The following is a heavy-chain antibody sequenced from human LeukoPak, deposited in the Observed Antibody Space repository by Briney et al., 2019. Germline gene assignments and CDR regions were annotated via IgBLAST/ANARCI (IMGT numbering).Heavy chain of an antibody. Sequence: PGGSLRLSCAASGFNFTNYGVTWVRQAPGKGLEWVAVISYDGSNKYYADSVKGRFTISRDNSKNTLYLQMNSLRAEDTAVYYCARDYVPYDYVWGSYRSVSWYYYMDVWGKGTTVTVSS. CDR1: GFNFTNYG. CDR3: ARDYVPYDYVWGSYRSVSWYYYMDV. CDR2: ISYDGSNK. J-gene: IGHJ6*03. V-gene: IGHV3-30*05. D-gene: IGHD3-16*02.